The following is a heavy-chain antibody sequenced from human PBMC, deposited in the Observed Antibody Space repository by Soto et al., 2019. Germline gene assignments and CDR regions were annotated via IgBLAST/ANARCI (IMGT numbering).Heavy chain of an antibody. V-gene: IGHV3-7*05. D-gene: IGHD6-19*01. J-gene: IGHJ3*02. Sequence: ESGGGLVQPGGSLRLSCAASGFTFSSYWMSWVRQAPGKGLEWVANIKQDGSEKYYVDSVKGRFTISRDNAKNSLYLQMNSLRAEDTAVYYCARGGGSGWYRDAFDIWGQGTMVTVSS. CDR1: GFTFSSYW. CDR2: IKQDGSEK. CDR3: ARGGGSGWYRDAFDI.